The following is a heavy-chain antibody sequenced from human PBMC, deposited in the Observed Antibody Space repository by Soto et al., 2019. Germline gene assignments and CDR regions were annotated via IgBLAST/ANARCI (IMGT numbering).Heavy chain of an antibody. D-gene: IGHD6-6*01. CDR2: IIPMFGTT. J-gene: IGHJ6*02. V-gene: IGHV1-69*13. CDR3: ARENSIASLSYYYGMEV. Sequence: GASVKVSCKASGGTFTGNPISWVRQAPGRALEWMGGIIPMFGTTNYAQKFQGRVTITADESTTTAYMELNSLRSEDTAVYYCARENSIASLSYYYGMEVWGQGTTVTVSS. CDR1: GGTFTGNP.